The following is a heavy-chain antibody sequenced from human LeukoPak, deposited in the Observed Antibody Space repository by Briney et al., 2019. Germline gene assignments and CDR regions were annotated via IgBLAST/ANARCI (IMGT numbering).Heavy chain of an antibody. Sequence: SGPTLVNPTQTLTLTCSFSGFSLTTSGVGVGWIRQSPGKALEWPALIYWNNDNRYSPSLKTRLTITKDTSKNQVVLTMTEMDPVDTATYYCAHYGDYRFMYYFDYWGQGTLVTVSS. J-gene: IGHJ4*02. CDR2: IYWNNDN. V-gene: IGHV2-5*01. CDR3: AHYGDYRFMYYFDY. D-gene: IGHD4-17*01. CDR1: GFSLTTSGVG.